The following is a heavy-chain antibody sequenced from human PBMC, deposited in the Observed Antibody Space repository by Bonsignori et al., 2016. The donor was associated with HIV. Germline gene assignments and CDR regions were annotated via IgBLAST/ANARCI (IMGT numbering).Heavy chain of an antibody. Sequence: VRQMPGKGLEWMGIIYPGDSDTRYSPSFQGQVAISADKSISTAYLQWSSLKASDTAMYYCARPPKAGYCSGGSCYAGYWGQGTLVTVSS. J-gene: IGHJ4*02. CDR3: ARPPKAGYCSGGSCYAGY. V-gene: IGHV5-51*01. CDR2: IYPGDSDT. D-gene: IGHD2-15*01.